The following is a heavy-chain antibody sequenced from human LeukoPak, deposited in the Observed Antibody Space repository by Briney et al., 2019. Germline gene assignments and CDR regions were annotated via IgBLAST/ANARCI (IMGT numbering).Heavy chain of an antibody. Sequence: GGSLRLSCGASGFTFNTYGKNWVRQAPGKGLEWVSSISSGMSYIYYADSVKGRFTISRDNAMNSLYLQTNSLRAEDTAVYYCARARDFWSASPLNCFDSWGQGTLVTVSS. D-gene: IGHD3-3*01. V-gene: IGHV3-21*01. J-gene: IGHJ4*02. CDR1: GFTFNTYG. CDR3: ARARDFWSASPLNCFDS. CDR2: ISSGMSYI.